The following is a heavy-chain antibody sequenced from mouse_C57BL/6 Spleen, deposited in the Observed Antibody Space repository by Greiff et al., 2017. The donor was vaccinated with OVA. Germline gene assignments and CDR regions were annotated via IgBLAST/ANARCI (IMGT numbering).Heavy chain of an antibody. Sequence: QVQLKQSGAELVRPGASVTLSCKASGYTFTDYEMHWVKQTPVHGLEWIGAIDPETGGTAYNQKFKGKAILTADKSSSTAYMELRSLTSEDSAVYYCTRWVSYGFAYWGQGTLVTVSA. J-gene: IGHJ3*01. CDR1: GYTFTDYE. CDR3: TRWVSYGFAY. CDR2: IDPETGGT. V-gene: IGHV1-15*01.